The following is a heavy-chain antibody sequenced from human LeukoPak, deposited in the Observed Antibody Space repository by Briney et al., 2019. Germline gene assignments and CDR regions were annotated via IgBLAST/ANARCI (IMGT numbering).Heavy chain of an antibody. CDR3: TTEPSYYDFWSGYPSRWFDP. J-gene: IGHJ5*02. Sequence: GGSLRLSCAASGFTFSNAWMSWVRQAPGKGLGWVGRIKSKTDGGTTDYAAPVKGRFTISRDDSKNTLYLQMNSLKTEDTAVYYCTTEPSYYDFWSGYPSRWFDPWGQGTLVTVSS. CDR1: GFTFSNAW. CDR2: IKSKTDGGTT. V-gene: IGHV3-15*01. D-gene: IGHD3-3*01.